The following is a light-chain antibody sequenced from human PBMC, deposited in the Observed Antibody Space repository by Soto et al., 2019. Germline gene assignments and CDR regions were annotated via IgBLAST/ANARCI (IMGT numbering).Light chain of an antibody. CDR2: YMS. CDR3: HQRQSWPRT. J-gene: IGKJ1*01. CDR1: QYVGSR. Sequence: EIVLTQYPATLSSSPGETATLSCRASQYVGSRLAWYQHKPGQAPRLLIYYMSKRATGIPARFSGSGSGTDFTLTISSLVPDDFAIYYCHQRQSWPRTFGQGTKVEIK. V-gene: IGKV3-11*01.